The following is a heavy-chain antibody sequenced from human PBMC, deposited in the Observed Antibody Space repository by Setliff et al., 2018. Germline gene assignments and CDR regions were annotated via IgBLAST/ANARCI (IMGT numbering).Heavy chain of an antibody. Sequence: SETLSLTCTVSGGSVSSGSYYWNWIRQHPEKGLEWLGYIFHSGSTHYNSSLKSRITISIDTSTNHITLELNSGTAADSAVSYCARVADGSGSFYLGFDYWGQGMLVTVSS. CDR1: GGSVSSGSYY. V-gene: IGHV4-31*03. CDR2: IFHSGST. CDR3: ARVADGSGSFYLGFDY. J-gene: IGHJ4*02. D-gene: IGHD3-10*01.